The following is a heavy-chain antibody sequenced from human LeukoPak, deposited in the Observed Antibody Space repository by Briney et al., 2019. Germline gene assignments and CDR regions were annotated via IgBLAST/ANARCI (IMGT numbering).Heavy chain of an antibody. Sequence: GGSPRLSCAASGFTFDDYAMHWVRQAPGKGLEWVSGIGWNSGSIGYADSVKGRFTISRDNSKNSLYLQMNSLRTEDTALYYCAKDISSYYGSGSYFGYFDYWGQGTLVTVSS. V-gene: IGHV3-9*01. CDR3: AKDISSYYGSGSYFGYFDY. J-gene: IGHJ4*02. CDR2: IGWNSGSI. CDR1: GFTFDDYA. D-gene: IGHD3-10*01.